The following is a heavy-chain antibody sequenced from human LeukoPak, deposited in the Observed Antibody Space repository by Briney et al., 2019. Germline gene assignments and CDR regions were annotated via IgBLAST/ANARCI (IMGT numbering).Heavy chain of an antibody. V-gene: IGHV3-23*01. Sequence: PGGSLRLSCAASGFTFSSYAMNWVRQAPGRGLEWVSGFSGSGGTTYYADSVNGRFTISRDNSKNTLYLQMNSLRAEDTAVYYCANGNRCTSPNCLGYYSFYMDVWGKGTTVTVSS. J-gene: IGHJ6*03. CDR3: ANGNRCTSPNCLGYYSFYMDV. CDR1: GFTFSSYA. CDR2: FSGSGGTT. D-gene: IGHD2-8*01.